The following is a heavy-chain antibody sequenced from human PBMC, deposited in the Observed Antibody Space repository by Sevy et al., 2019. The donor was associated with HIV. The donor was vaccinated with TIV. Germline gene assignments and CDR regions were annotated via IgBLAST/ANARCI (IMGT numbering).Heavy chain of an antibody. CDR3: ARDWGTPPTAILYHFDF. D-gene: IGHD3-16*01. CDR1: TFTFSHYA. Sequence: GGSLRLSCVASTFTFSHYAMRWVRQSPGKGLQWVASISYNGVDENYADSVAGRFTMSRDNPKNTLFLQMSSLRPEDTALYYCARDWGTPPTAILYHFDFWGQGIPVTVSS. J-gene: IGHJ4*02. V-gene: IGHV3-30*04. CDR2: ISYNGVDE.